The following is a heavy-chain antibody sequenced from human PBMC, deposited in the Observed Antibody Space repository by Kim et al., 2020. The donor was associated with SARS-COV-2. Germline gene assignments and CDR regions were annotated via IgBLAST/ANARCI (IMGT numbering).Heavy chain of an antibody. V-gene: IGHV4-61*01. J-gene: IGHJ6*02. Sequence: SETLSLTCTVSGGSVSSGSYYWSWIRQPPGKGLEWIGYIYYSGSTNYNPSLKSRVTISVDTSKNQFSLKLSSVTAADTAVYYCAGDQVGPDYYYGMDVWGQGTTVTVSS. CDR1: GGSVSSGSYY. CDR2: IYYSGST. CDR3: AGDQVGPDYYYGMDV.